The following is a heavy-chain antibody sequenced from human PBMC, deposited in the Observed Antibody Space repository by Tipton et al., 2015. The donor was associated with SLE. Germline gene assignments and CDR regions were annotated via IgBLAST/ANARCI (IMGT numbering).Heavy chain of an antibody. CDR3: ARVHPSGYTDY. Sequence: SLRLSCAASGFTFTTYDMHWVRQPPGSGLEWVSAITSAADKYYPDSVKGRFTIFRENAKNSLYLHVNGLRPGDTAMYYCARVHPSGYTDYWGQGTLVTVSS. CDR1: GFTFTTYD. V-gene: IGHV3-13*01. CDR2: ITSAADK. J-gene: IGHJ4*02. D-gene: IGHD3-22*01.